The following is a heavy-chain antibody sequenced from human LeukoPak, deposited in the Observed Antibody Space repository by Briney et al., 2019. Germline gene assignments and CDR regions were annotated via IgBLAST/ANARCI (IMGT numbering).Heavy chain of an antibody. J-gene: IGHJ3*02. D-gene: IGHD3-22*01. V-gene: IGHV1-69*05. CDR1: GGTFSSYA. Sequence: ASVKVSCKASGGTFSSYAISWVRQAPGQGLEWMGGIIPIFGTANYAQKFRGRVTITTDESTSTAYMELSSLRSEDTAVYYCARGAFYDSSGGGAFDIWGQGTMVTVSS. CDR2: IIPIFGTA. CDR3: ARGAFYDSSGGGAFDI.